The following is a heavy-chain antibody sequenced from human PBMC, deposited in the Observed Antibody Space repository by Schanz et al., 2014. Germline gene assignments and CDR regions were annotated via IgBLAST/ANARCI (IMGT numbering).Heavy chain of an antibody. CDR3: ARDHQWLARYYMDV. J-gene: IGHJ6*03. Sequence: VQLVESGGGVVRPGGSLRLSCAASGFTFDDYAMSWVRQAPGKGLEWVAIIWYDGSNKYYADSVKGRFTISRDNSKNTLYLQMNSLRAEDTAVYYCARDHQWLARYYMDVWGKGTTVTVSS. CDR1: GFTFDDYA. CDR2: IWYDGSNK. D-gene: IGHD6-19*01. V-gene: IGHV3-33*08.